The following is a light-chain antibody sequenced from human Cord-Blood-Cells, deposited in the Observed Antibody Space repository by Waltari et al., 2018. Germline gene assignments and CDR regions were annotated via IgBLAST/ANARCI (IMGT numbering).Light chain of an antibody. J-gene: IGKJ5*01. CDR1: QSVSSSF. Sequence: EIVLTQSPGTLSLSPGERATLSCRASQSVSSSFFAWYQQKPGQAPRLLIYGASSRATGIPDRFSGSGSGTDFTLTISRLEPEDFAVYYCQHYGISPTFGQGTRLEIK. CDR2: GAS. V-gene: IGKV3-20*01. CDR3: QHYGISPT.